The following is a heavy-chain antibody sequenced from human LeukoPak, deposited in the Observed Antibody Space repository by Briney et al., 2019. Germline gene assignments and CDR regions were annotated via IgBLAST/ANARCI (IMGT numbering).Heavy chain of an antibody. V-gene: IGHV3-30*02. CDR2: IRYDGSNK. J-gene: IGHJ4*02. CDR1: GFTFSSYG. CDR3: AGDFDY. Sequence: GGSLRLSCAASGFTFSSYGMHWVRQAPGKGLEWVAFIRYDGSNKYYADSVKGRFTISRDNSENTLYLQMNSLGVEDTAVYYCAGDFDYWGQGTLVTVSS.